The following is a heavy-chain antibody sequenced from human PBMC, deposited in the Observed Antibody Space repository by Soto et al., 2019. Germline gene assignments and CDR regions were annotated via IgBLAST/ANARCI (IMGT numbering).Heavy chain of an antibody. V-gene: IGHV3-33*01. CDR3: AREGDSSGYPVYFDS. CDR1: GFSFSKFA. D-gene: IGHD3-22*01. CDR2: IWFDGTNR. Sequence: QVQLVESGGGVVQPGGSLRLSCAASGFSFSKFAMHWVRQAPGKGLECVAVIWFDGTNRDYADSVKGRFTVSRDNSKNTLSLQMNNLRAEDTGVYYCAREGDSSGYPVYFDSWGQGTGVTVSS. J-gene: IGHJ4*02.